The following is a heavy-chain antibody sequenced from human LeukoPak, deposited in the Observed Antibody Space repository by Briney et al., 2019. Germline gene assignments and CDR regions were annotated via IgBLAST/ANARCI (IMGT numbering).Heavy chain of an antibody. CDR1: GGTFSSYA. CDR3: ARYSSGWYPIPLDY. J-gene: IGHJ4*02. Sequence: SVKVSCKASGGTFSSYAISWVRQAPGQGLEWMGGIIPIFGTANYAQKFQGRVTITADESTSTAYMELSSLRSDDTAVYYCARYSSGWYPIPLDYWGQGTLVTVSS. D-gene: IGHD6-19*01. V-gene: IGHV1-69*01. CDR2: IIPIFGTA.